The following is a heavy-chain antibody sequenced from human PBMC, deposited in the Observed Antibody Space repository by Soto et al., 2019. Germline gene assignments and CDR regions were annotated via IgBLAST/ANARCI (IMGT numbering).Heavy chain of an antibody. CDR2: ISSSGSTI. CDR3: ARVATAISHYYYYMDV. Sequence: GGSLRLSCAASGFTFSDYYMSWIRQAPGKGLEWVSYISSSGSTIYYADFVKGRFTIFRDNAKNSLYRQMNSLRAEDTAVYYCARVATAISHYYYYMDVWGKGTTVTVSS. D-gene: IGHD5-18*01. CDR1: GFTFSDYY. V-gene: IGHV3-11*01. J-gene: IGHJ6*03.